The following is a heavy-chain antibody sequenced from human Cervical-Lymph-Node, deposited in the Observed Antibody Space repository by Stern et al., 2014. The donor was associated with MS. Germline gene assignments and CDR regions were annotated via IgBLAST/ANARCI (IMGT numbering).Heavy chain of an antibody. J-gene: IGHJ6*02. V-gene: IGHV3-48*01. D-gene: IGHD2-15*01. CDR2: ISSRSSTI. CDR3: ARVIVNYYYGMDV. CDR1: GFTFSSYS. Sequence: EVQLVESGGGLVQPGGSLRLSCPASGFTFSSYSMNWVRQAPGKGLEWVSYISSRSSTIYYADSVKGRFTISRDNAMNSLYLQMNSLRAEDTAVYYCARVIVNYYYGMDVWGQGTTVTVSS.